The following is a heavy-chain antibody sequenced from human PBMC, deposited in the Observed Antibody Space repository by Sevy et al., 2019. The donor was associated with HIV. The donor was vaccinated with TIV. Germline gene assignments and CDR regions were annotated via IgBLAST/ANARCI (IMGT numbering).Heavy chain of an antibody. Sequence: SETLSLTCTVSGGSISSYSYYWGWIRQPPGKGLEWFGGGNYSGRTYYNPSLGSRVTISVDTSKNQFSRKLSSVTAADTAVYYCARHTSYISGDCWGQGTLVTVSS. D-gene: IGHD2-21*01. CDR1: GGSISSYSYY. CDR3: ARHTSYISGDC. V-gene: IGHV4-39*01. J-gene: IGHJ4*02. CDR2: GNYSGRT.